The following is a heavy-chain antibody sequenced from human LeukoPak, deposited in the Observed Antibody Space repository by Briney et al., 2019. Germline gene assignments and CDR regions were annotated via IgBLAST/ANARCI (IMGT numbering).Heavy chain of an antibody. CDR3: ARVSGVFPKWXDP. CDR1: GGSISSGSYY. J-gene: IGHJ5*02. Sequence: SQTLSLTCTVSGGSISSGSYYWSWIRQPAGKGLEWIGRIYTSGSTNYNPSLKSRVTISVDTSKNQFSLKLSSVTAADTAVYYCARVSGVFPKWXDPXGQGXXVTV. V-gene: IGHV4-61*02. CDR2: IYTSGST. D-gene: IGHD3-3*01.